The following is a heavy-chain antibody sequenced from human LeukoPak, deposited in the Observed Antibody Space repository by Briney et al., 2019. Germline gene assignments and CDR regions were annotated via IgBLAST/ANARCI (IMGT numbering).Heavy chain of an antibody. V-gene: IGHV3-23*01. Sequence: GGSLRLSCGASGFTFSSYAVSWVRQASGKGLEWVSTVSGSGYDTSYTDSVKGRFSISRDNYNNRVFLQMNSLRAEDTAMYYCARWFGEPPNFDYWGQGTLVTVSS. D-gene: IGHD3-10*01. CDR3: ARWFGEPPNFDY. J-gene: IGHJ4*02. CDR1: GFTFSSYA. CDR2: VSGSGYDT.